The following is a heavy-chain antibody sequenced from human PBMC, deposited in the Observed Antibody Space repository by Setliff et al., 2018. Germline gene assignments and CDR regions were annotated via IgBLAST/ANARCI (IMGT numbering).Heavy chain of an antibody. Sequence: PGGSLRLSCAASGFTFSSYGMHWVRQAPGKGLEWVAVIWYDGSNKYYADSVKGRFTISRDNSKNTLYLQMNSLRAEDTAVYYCAKFTSGDAFDIWGQGTMVTVSS. V-gene: IGHV3-33*06. CDR3: AKFTSGDAFDI. J-gene: IGHJ3*02. CDR2: IWYDGSNK. D-gene: IGHD2-8*01. CDR1: GFTFSSYG.